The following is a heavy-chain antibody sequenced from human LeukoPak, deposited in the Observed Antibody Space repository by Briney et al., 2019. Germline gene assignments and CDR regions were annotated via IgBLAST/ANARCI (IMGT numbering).Heavy chain of an antibody. Sequence: GGSLRLSCAASGFTFNKYSMNWVRQAPGKGLEWVSSISTSSSYIYYADSVKGRFTISRDNAKNSLYLQMNSLRAEDTAVFYCERLRWEQTGYSSDYWGQGTLVTVSS. CDR2: ISTSSSYI. CDR1: GFTFNKYS. D-gene: IGHD4-23*01. V-gene: IGHV3-21*06. CDR3: ERLRWEQTGYSSDY. J-gene: IGHJ4*02.